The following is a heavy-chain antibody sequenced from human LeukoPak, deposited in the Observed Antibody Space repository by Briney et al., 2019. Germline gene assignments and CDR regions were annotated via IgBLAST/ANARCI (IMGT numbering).Heavy chain of an antibody. Sequence: SETLSLTCTVSGGXISSYYCSWIRQPPGKGLEWIGYIYYSGSTNYNPSLKSRVTISVDTSKNQFSLKLSSVTAADTAVYYCARIGHEDYYFDYWGQGTLVTVSS. CDR2: IYYSGST. CDR1: GGXISSYY. V-gene: IGHV4-59*01. CDR3: ARIGHEDYYFDY. J-gene: IGHJ4*02.